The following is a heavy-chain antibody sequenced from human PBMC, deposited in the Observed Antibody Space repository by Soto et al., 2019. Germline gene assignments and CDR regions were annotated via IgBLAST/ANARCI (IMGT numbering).Heavy chain of an antibody. CDR2: IIPIFGTA. CDR1: GGTFSSYA. CDR3: ARGYYDSSGRDKHAFDI. D-gene: IGHD3-22*01. V-gene: IGHV1-69*01. J-gene: IGHJ3*02. Sequence: QVQLVQSGAKVKKPGSSVKVSCKASGGTFSSYAISWVRQAPGQGLEWMGGIIPIFGTANYAQKFQGRVTITADESTSTAYMELSSLRSEDTAVYYCARGYYDSSGRDKHAFDIWGQGTMVTVSS.